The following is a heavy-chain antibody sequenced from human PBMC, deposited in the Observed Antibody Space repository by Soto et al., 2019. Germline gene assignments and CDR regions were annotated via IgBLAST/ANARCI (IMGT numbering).Heavy chain of an antibody. J-gene: IGHJ5*02. V-gene: IGHV4-30-4*01. D-gene: IGHD3-3*02. CDR1: GGSISSGDYY. Sequence: SETLSLTCTVSGGSISSGDYYWSWIRQPPGKGLEWIGYIYYSGSTYYNPSLKSRVTISVDTSKNQFSLKLSSVTAADTAVYYCARDRPHFWSGYFNWFDPWGQGTLVTVSS. CDR3: ARDRPHFWSGYFNWFDP. CDR2: IYYSGST.